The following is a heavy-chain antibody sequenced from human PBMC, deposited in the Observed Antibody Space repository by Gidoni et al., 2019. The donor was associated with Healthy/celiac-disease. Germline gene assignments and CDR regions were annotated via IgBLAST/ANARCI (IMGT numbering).Heavy chain of an antibody. CDR1: GFTFSSYA. D-gene: IGHD6-13*01. Sequence: QVQLVESGGGVVQPGRSLRLSCAASGFTFSSYAMPWVRQAPGKGLEWVAVISYDGSNKYYADSVKGRFTISRDNSKNTLYLQMNSLRAEDTAVYYCARDTPGYSSSWYLHNELDYWGQGTPVTVSS. CDR2: ISYDGSNK. J-gene: IGHJ4*02. V-gene: IGHV3-30*04. CDR3: ARDTPGYSSSWYLHNELDY.